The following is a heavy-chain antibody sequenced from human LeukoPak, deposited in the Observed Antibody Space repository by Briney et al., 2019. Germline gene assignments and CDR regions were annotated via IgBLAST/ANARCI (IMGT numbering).Heavy chain of an antibody. V-gene: IGHV3-11*01. J-gene: IGHJ4*02. D-gene: IGHD6-13*01. Sequence: GGSLRLSCAASGFSFSDYYMTWIRQAPGKGLEWFSSTSGGGTNIYYADSAKGRFTISRDNTKKSLYLQMNSLTAEDTAVYYCARGSSSDYWGQGTLVTVSS. CDR2: TSGGGTNI. CDR3: ARGSSSDY. CDR1: GFSFSDYY.